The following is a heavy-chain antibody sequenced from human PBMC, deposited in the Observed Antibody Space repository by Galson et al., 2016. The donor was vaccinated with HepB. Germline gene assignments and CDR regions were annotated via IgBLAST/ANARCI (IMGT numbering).Heavy chain of an antibody. J-gene: IGHJ4*02. CDR1: GDSISNNYW. D-gene: IGHD1-26*01. CDR2: IYQTGSA. Sequence: SETLSLTCAVSGDSISNNYWWSWVRQSPGKGLEWIGEIYQTGSANYNPSFTSRATLSMDKSKNQLSLSLGSVTAADTAVYYCPRGTLGTTATMAFDSWGQGTLVSVSS. V-gene: IGHV4-4*02. CDR3: PRGTLGTTATMAFDS.